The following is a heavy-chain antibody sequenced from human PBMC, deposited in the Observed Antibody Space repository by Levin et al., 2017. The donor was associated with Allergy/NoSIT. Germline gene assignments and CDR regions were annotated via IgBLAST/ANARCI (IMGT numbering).Heavy chain of an antibody. J-gene: IGHJ6*02. V-gene: IGHV3-21*01. Sequence: GESLKISCAASGFTFSSYSMNWVRQAPGKGLEWVSSISSSSSYIYYADSVKGRFTISRDNAKNSLYLQMNSLRAEDTAVYYCARDRLSVAGSRRGGMDVWGQGTTVTVSS. CDR3: ARDRLSVAGSRRGGMDV. D-gene: IGHD6-19*01. CDR1: GFTFSSYS. CDR2: ISSSSSYI.